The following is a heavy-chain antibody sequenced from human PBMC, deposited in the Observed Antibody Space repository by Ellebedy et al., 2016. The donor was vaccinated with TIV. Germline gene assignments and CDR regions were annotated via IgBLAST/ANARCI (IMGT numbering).Heavy chain of an antibody. D-gene: IGHD2-21*02. CDR1: GGSISSGNYY. V-gene: IGHV4-31*03. Sequence: MPSETLSLTCTVSGGSISSGNYYWNWIRQHPGKGLEWIGNIFYSGTTFYNPSLKSRVTISVDTSKNQFSLKLSSVSAADTAVYYCARDEYCGGDCRMGGWFDPWGQGTLVTVSS. CDR2: IFYSGTT. J-gene: IGHJ5*02. CDR3: ARDEYCGGDCRMGGWFDP.